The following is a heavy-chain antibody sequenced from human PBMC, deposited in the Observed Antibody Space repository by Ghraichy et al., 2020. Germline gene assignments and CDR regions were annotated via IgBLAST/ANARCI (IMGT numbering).Heavy chain of an antibody. J-gene: IGHJ4*02. CDR2: IYSGGST. V-gene: IGHV3-53*01. CDR3: ARDRRDVGHYYDSSGMFDY. Sequence: GGSLRLSCAASGFTVSSNYMSWVRQAPGKGLEWVSVIYSGGSTYYADSVKGRFTISRDNSKNTLYLQMNSLRAEDTAVYYCARDRRDVGHYYDSSGMFDYWGQGTLVTVSS. CDR1: GFTVSSNY. D-gene: IGHD3-22*01.